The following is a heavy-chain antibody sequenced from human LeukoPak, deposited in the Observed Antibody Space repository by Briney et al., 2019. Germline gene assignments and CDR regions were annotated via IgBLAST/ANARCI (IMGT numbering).Heavy chain of an antibody. CDR3: ARVYGDGYNPFDY. V-gene: IGHV3-20*01. D-gene: IGHD5-24*01. CDR1: GFTFYDYG. J-gene: IGHJ4*02. Sequence: GGSLRLSCAASGFTFYDYGMSWVRQAPGKGLEWGSGINWKGGSRGYADYVKGRFTISRDNTKNSLYMQMNSLRATDRALYDCARVYGDGYNPFDYWGQGTLVTVSS. CDR2: INWKGGSR.